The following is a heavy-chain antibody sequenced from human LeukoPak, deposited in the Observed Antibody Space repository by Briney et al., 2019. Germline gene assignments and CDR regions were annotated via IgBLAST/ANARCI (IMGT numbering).Heavy chain of an antibody. CDR2: INPSGGST. V-gene: IGHV1-46*01. CDR1: GYTFTSYY. Sequence: GASVKVSCKASGYTFTSYYMHWVRQAPGQGLEWMGIINPSGGSTSYAQKFQGRVTMTRDTSTSTVYMELSSLRSEDTAVYYCARDIPDRDRYYQYYMDVWGKGTTVTVSS. CDR3: ARDIPDRDRYYQYYMDV. J-gene: IGHJ6*03. D-gene: IGHD1-14*01.